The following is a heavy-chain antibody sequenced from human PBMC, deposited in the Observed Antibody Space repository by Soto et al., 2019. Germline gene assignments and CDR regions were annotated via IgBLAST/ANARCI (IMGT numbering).Heavy chain of an antibody. Sequence: GGSLRLSCAASGFAFDDSAMHWVRQAPGKDLEWVSLISWNGGSIYYADSVKGRFTVSRDNSKDSLYLQMKSLRPEDSALYYCAKDGDTSSSVQGIWFDPWGQGTLVTVSS. CDR3: AKDGDTSSSVQGIWFDP. CDR2: ISWNGGSI. D-gene: IGHD6-6*01. J-gene: IGHJ5*02. V-gene: IGHV3-43D*04. CDR1: GFAFDDSA.